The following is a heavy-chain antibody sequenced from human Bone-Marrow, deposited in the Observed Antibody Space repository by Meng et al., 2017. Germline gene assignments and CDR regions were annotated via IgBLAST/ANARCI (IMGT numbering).Heavy chain of an antibody. CDR2: IYSSGST. V-gene: IGHV4-31*03. CDR3: ASLYGDSSVWYLDL. Sequence: QVQLQESGPGLAKPSQTLSLTCTVSGGSISSGNHYWSWIRQHPGKGLEYIGYIYSSGSTYYNPSLKSRVIISVDTSKNQFSLRLNSVTAADTAVYYCASLYGDSSVWYLDLWGRGTLVTVSS. CDR1: GGSISSGNHY. D-gene: IGHD4-17*01. J-gene: IGHJ2*01.